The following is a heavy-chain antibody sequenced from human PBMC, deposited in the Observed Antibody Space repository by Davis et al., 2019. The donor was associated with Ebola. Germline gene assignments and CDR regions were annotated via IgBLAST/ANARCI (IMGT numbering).Heavy chain of an antibody. V-gene: IGHV3-21*01. CDR3: ARDHTYYYGSGTLDY. Sequence: GESLKISCAASAFTFSTYTMNWVRQAPGKGLEWVSSITSNGYIYYADSVKGRFTISRDNAKSSLYLQMNSLRDEDTAVYYCARDHTYYYGSGTLDYWGQGTLVTVSS. J-gene: IGHJ4*02. D-gene: IGHD3-10*01. CDR1: AFTFSTYT. CDR2: ITSNGYI.